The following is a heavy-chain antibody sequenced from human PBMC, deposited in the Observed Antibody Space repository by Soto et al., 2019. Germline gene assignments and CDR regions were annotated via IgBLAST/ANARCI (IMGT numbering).Heavy chain of an antibody. CDR1: GYTFTSYA. D-gene: IGHD1-26*01. V-gene: IGHV1-3*01. CDR3: ARGIVGATRGYFDY. CDR2: IHAGNGNT. J-gene: IGHJ4*02. Sequence: ASVKVSCKASGYTFTSYAMHWVRQAPGQRLEWMGWIHAGNGNTKYSQKFQGRVTITRDTSASTAYMELSRLRSDDTAVYYCARGIVGATRGYFDYWGQGTLVTVS.